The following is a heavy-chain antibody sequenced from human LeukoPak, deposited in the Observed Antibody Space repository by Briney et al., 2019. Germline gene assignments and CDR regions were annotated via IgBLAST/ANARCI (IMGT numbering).Heavy chain of an antibody. CDR1: GYSFSTHW. V-gene: IGHV5-51*01. Sequence: KSGESLKISCQGSGYSFSTHWIGWVRQMPGKGLEWMGIIYPGDSDTSYSPSFQGQVTISADKSISTAYLQWSSLKVSDTAMYYCARSYGSGSYSEYWGQGTLVTVSS. J-gene: IGHJ4*02. D-gene: IGHD3-10*01. CDR3: ARSYGSGSYSEY. CDR2: IYPGDSDT.